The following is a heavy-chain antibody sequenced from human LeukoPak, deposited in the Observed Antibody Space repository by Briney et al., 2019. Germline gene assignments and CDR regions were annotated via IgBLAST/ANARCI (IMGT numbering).Heavy chain of an antibody. V-gene: IGHV3-21*06. Sequence: GGSLRLSCAASGFTFNSYSMYWVRQAPGKGLEWVSSIATSSDYIYYAGSLKGRFTISRDNAKNSLYLHMNSLRHDDTAVYYCARGRSITILRGVAISDGFDIWGQGTKVTVS. J-gene: IGHJ3*02. CDR2: IATSSDYI. CDR3: ARGRSITILRGVAISDGFDI. CDR1: GFTFNSYS. D-gene: IGHD3-10*01.